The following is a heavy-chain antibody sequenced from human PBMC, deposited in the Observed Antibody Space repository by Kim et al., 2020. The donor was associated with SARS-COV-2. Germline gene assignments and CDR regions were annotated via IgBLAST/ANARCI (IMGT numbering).Heavy chain of an antibody. CDR3: ARAAYASSSFGY. V-gene: IGHV3-74*03. J-gene: IGHJ4*02. Sequence: YADSVKGRFTISRDNAKNTLYLQMNSLRAEDTAVYYCARAAYASSSFGYWGQGTLVTVSS. D-gene: IGHD6-6*01.